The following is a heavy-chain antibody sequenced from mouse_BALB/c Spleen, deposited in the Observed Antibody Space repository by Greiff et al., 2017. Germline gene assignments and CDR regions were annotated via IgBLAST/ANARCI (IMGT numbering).Heavy chain of an antibody. V-gene: IGHV1-7*01. D-gene: IGHD2-4*01. Sequence: QVQLQQSGAELAKPGASVKMSCKASGYTFTSYWMHWVKQRPGQGLEWIGYINPSTGYTEYNQKFKDKATLTADKSSSTAYMQLSSLTSEDSAVYYCATPYDDGGWFAYWGQGTLVTVSA. CDR3: ATPYDDGGWFAY. CDR1: GYTFTSYW. J-gene: IGHJ3*01. CDR2: INPSTGYT.